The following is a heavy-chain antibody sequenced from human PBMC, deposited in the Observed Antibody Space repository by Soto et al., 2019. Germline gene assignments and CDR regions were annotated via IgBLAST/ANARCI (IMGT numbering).Heavy chain of an antibody. J-gene: IGHJ4*02. CDR2: IKQDGSET. CDR3: ARASNSAFDF. D-gene: IGHD4-4*01. Sequence: GGSLRLSCAAYGFSSTDFWMIWVRQTPGKGLEWVANIKQDGSETYYVDTVMGQSIISRDNAKNSLYLQMNSLRVEDTALYFCARASNSAFDFRAQRAQVTVSS. V-gene: IGHV3-7*01. CDR1: GFSSTDFW.